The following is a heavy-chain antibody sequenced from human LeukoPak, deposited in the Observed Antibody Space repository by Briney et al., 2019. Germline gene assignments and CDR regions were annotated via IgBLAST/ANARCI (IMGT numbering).Heavy chain of an antibody. V-gene: IGHV4-39*07. J-gene: IGHJ5*02. Sequence: SETLSLTCTVSGGSISSSSYYWGWIRQPPGKGLEWIGSIYYSGSTYYNPSLKSRVTISVDTSKNQFSLKLSSVTAADTAVYYCAGGDYVPPVWFDPWGQGTLVTVSS. D-gene: IGHD4-17*01. CDR3: AGGDYVPPVWFDP. CDR1: GGSISSSSYY. CDR2: IYYSGST.